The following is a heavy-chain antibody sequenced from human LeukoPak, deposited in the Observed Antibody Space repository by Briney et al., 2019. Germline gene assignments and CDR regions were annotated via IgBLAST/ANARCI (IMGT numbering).Heavy chain of an antibody. Sequence: PSETLSLTCTVSGDSISSSSYHWGWIRQPPGKGLEWIGSIYYSGSTYYNPSLKSRVTISVDTSKNQFSLKLSSVTAADTAVYYCARDITGSFDYWGQGNLVTVSS. CDR3: ARDITGSFDY. CDR1: GDSISSSSYH. V-gene: IGHV4-39*07. D-gene: IGHD1-14*01. CDR2: IYYSGST. J-gene: IGHJ4*02.